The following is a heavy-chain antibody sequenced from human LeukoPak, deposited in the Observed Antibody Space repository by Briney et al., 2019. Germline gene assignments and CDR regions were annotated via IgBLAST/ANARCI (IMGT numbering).Heavy chain of an antibody. Sequence: GGSLRLSCAASGVTFSNDGMDWVRQAPGQGLEWVSSISASGTYIWYADSVKGRFTISRDNAKNSLYLQMDSLRAEDTAVYYCATERACGSSSCVAYYFDSWGQGTLVTVSS. CDR2: ISASGTYI. J-gene: IGHJ4*02. D-gene: IGHD2-2*01. CDR1: GVTFSNDG. CDR3: ATERACGSSSCVAYYFDS. V-gene: IGHV3-21*01.